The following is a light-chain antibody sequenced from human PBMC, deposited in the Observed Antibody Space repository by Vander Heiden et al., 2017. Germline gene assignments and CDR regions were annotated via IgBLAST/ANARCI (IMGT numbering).Light chain of an antibody. Sequence: EIVMTQSPATLSVSPGERATLSCRASQSVSSNLAWYQQKPGQAPRLLIYGASTRATGIPARFSGSASGTEFTLTIRILHSEDFAVYYCQRENDWPRRFGQGTRVEMK. CDR2: GAS. CDR3: QRENDWPRR. J-gene: IGKJ1*01. CDR1: QSVSSN. V-gene: IGKV3-15*01.